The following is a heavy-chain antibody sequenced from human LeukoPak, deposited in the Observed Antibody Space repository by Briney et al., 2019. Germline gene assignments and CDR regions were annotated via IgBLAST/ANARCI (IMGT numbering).Heavy chain of an antibody. D-gene: IGHD3-3*01. V-gene: IGHV1-2*02. CDR2: INPNSGGT. Sequence: ASVKVSCKASGYTFTGYYMHWVRQAPGQGLEWMGWINPNSGGTNYAQKFQGRVTMTRDTSISTAYMELSRLRSDDTAVYYCARVMKGSSYYGFWSAPAGAFDIWGQGTMVTVSS. J-gene: IGHJ3*02. CDR1: GYTFTGYY. CDR3: ARVMKGSSYYGFWSAPAGAFDI.